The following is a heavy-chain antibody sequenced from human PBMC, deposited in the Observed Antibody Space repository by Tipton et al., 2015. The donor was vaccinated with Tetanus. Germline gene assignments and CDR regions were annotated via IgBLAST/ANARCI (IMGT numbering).Heavy chain of an antibody. D-gene: IGHD3-22*01. V-gene: IGHV5-51*01. CDR3: ARDGPYYSDTGNDYHFYGMDV. Sequence: QLVQSGGEVKKPGESLKISCKGSGYIFNNYWIGWVRQKPGKGLEWMGIIYQSGSTSYSPSLESRVTISLETSKNQFSLRLSSVTAADTAVYYCARDGPYYSDTGNDYHFYGMDVWGQGTTVTVSS. CDR2: IYQSGST. CDR1: GYIFNNYW. J-gene: IGHJ6*02.